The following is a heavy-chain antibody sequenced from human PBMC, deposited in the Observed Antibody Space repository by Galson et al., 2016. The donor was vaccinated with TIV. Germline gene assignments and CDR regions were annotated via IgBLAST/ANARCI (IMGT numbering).Heavy chain of an antibody. CDR2: TYYRSKWYN. V-gene: IGHV6-1*01. D-gene: IGHD3-10*01. CDR3: ARGPHPSHIVLRGPPPNWFAP. J-gene: IGHJ5*02. CDR1: GDSVSSNRAA. Sequence: CAISGDSVSSNRAAWNWIRQSPSRGPEWLGRTYYRSKWYNDYALSVKSRITINIDTSKNQYSLPLNSVTPEDTAVYYCARGPHPSHIVLRGPPPNWFAPWGQGTLVTVSS.